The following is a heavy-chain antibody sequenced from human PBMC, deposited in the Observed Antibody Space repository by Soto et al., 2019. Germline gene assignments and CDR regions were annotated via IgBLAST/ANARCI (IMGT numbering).Heavy chain of an antibody. CDR3: AREEVAYYGSGSYNWFDP. Sequence: SETLSLTCTVSGGSISSGGYYWSWIRQHPGKGLEWIGYIYYSGSTHYNPSLKSRVTISVDTSKNQFSLKLSSVTAADTAVYYCAREEVAYYGSGSYNWFDPWGQGTLVTVSS. J-gene: IGHJ5*02. CDR1: GGSISSGGYY. V-gene: IGHV4-31*03. CDR2: IYYSGST. D-gene: IGHD3-10*01.